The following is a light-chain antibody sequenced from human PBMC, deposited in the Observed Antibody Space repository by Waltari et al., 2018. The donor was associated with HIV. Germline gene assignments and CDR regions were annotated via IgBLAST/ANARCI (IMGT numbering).Light chain of an antibody. J-gene: IGKJ2*01. V-gene: IGKV3-20*01. Sequence: ENVLTKSPGTLSLSPGERATLSCRASQGVRNNYFAWFQQKPGQAPRLLIYGASSRATGIPDRFSGSGSGTDFSLTISRLEPEDSAVYYCQQYGRSPDTFGQGTKVEIK. CDR2: GAS. CDR3: QQYGRSPDT. CDR1: QGVRNNY.